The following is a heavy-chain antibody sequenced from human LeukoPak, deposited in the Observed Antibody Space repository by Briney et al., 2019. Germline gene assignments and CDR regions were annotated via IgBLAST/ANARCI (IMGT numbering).Heavy chain of an antibody. J-gene: IGHJ4*02. CDR1: GFTFSSYA. D-gene: IGHD5-18*01. CDR2: ISSHGGST. Sequence: GGSLSLSCAAAGFTFSSYAVHWVRQASGKGLESVSAISSHGGSTYYANSVKGRFTISRDNSKNTLYLQMGSLRAEDMAVYYCAREGVQLSFDYWGQGTLVTVSS. CDR3: AREGVQLSFDY. V-gene: IGHV3-64*01.